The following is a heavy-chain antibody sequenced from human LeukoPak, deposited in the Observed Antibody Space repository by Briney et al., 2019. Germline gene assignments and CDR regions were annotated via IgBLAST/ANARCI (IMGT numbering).Heavy chain of an antibody. CDR1: GFTFSSYW. J-gene: IGHJ5*02. CDR2: IKQDGSEK. D-gene: IGHD3-9*01. CDR3: ARDPRPQHDIFTGYLAS. V-gene: IGHV3-7*01. Sequence: PGGSLRLSCAASGFTFSSYWMSWVRQAPGKGLEWVANIKQDGSEKYYVDSVKGRFTISRDNAKNSLYLQMNSLRVEDTAVYYCARDPRPQHDIFTGYLASWGQGALVTVSS.